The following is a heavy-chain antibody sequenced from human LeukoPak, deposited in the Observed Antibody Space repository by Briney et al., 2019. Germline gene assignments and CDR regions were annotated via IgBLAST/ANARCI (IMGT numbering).Heavy chain of an antibody. CDR3: ARLWDYGMDV. CDR2: IYYSGST. D-gene: IGHD3-16*01. Sequence: PSPPLSLTCPFSGGSLRRGGYYWGLIRQPPGEGLEWIGYIYYSGSTYYNPSLKSRVTISVDTSKNQFTLKLSSVTAADTAVYYCARLWDYGMDVWGQGTTVTVSS. J-gene: IGHJ6*02. CDR1: GGSLRRGGYY. V-gene: IGHV4-30-4*01.